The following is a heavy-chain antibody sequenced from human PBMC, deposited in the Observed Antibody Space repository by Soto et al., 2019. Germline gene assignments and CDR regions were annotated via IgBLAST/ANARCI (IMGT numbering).Heavy chain of an antibody. CDR1: GFTFTSSA. CDR3: AADTGVNIVATTLYAFAI. V-gene: IGHV1-58*02. D-gene: IGHD5-12*01. J-gene: IGHJ3*02. Sequence: GASVKGSCKASGFTFTSSAMQWVRQARGQSLEWIGWIVVGSGNTNYAQKFQERVTITRDMSTSTAYMELSSLRSEDTAVYYCAADTGVNIVATTLYAFAIWGQGTIVTVSS. CDR2: IVVGSGNT.